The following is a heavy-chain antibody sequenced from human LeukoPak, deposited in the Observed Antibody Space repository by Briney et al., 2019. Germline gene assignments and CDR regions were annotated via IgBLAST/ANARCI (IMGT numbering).Heavy chain of an antibody. CDR3: ARRPGYYFDY. CDR1: GGSFSGYY. D-gene: IGHD3-10*01. J-gene: IGHJ4*02. V-gene: IGHV4-59*01. Sequence: SETLSLTCAVYGGSFSGYYWSWIRQSPGMGLEWIGYIYYSGNTNYNPSLKSRVTISLDTSRSQSSLKLTSVTAADTAVYYCARRPGYYFDYWGQGILVTVSS. CDR2: IYYSGNT.